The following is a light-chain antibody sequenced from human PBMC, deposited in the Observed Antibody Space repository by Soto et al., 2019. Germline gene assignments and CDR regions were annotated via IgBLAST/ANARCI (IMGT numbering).Light chain of an antibody. CDR2: EVS. Sequence: QSALTQPASVSGSPGQSITISCTGTSSDVGAYNYVSWYQHHPGKAPKFMIYEVSNRPSGVSTRFSGSKSGNTASLTISGLQAEDEADYYCSSYTCSSTLLYVYGTGTKVTVL. V-gene: IGLV2-14*01. CDR3: SSYTCSSTLLYV. J-gene: IGLJ1*01. CDR1: SSDVGAYNY.